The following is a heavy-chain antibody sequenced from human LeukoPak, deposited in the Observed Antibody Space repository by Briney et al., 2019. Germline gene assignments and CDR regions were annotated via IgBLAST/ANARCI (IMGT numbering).Heavy chain of an antibody. Sequence: GRSLRLSCAASGFTFSSYWMHWVRQAPGKGLVGVSRINSDGSSTNYADSVKGRFTISRDNARNTLYLQMNSLRAEDTAVYFCTRGIVGATSDYWGQGTLVTVSS. CDR2: INSDGSST. V-gene: IGHV3-74*01. CDR1: GFTFSSYW. J-gene: IGHJ4*02. CDR3: TRGIVGATSDY. D-gene: IGHD1-26*01.